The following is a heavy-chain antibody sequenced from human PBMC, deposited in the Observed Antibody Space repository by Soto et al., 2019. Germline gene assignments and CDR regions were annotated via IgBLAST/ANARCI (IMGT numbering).Heavy chain of an antibody. Sequence: HSETLSLTCAVYGGSFSGYYWSWIRQPPGKGLEWIGEINHSGSTNYNPSLKSRVTISVDTSKNQFSLKLSSVTAADTAVYYCATRKYDFWSGYPQYYFDYWGQGTLVTVSS. CDR2: INHSGST. CDR1: GGSFSGYY. D-gene: IGHD3-3*01. CDR3: ATRKYDFWSGYPQYYFDY. J-gene: IGHJ4*02. V-gene: IGHV4-34*01.